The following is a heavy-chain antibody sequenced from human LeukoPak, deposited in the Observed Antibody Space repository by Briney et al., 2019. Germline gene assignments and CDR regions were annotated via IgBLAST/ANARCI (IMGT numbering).Heavy chain of an antibody. CDR2: ISSSGSSI. CDR3: ESDCDKYYYSSENPDAFDI. D-gene: IGHD3-10*01. J-gene: IGHJ3*02. CDR1: MFIYRRSS. V-gene: IGHV3-48*03. Sequence: GGSLRLPHAASMFIYRRSSVQCVRQAPGKGLEWVSYISSSGSSIYYADSVKGRFTISRDNAKKSLYLQMHSLRAEDTAVYYCESDCDKYYYSSENPDAFDIWGQGTMVTVSS.